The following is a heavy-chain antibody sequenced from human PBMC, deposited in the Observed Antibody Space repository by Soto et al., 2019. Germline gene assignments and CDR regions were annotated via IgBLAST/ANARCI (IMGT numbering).Heavy chain of an antibody. CDR1: GFTFSSYS. CDR3: ATYKYYYYYYGMDV. CDR2: ISSSSSTI. V-gene: IGHV3-48*02. J-gene: IGHJ6*02. D-gene: IGHD1-1*01. Sequence: GGSLRLSCAASGFTFSSYSMNWVRQAPGKGLEWVSYISSSSSTIYYADSVKGRFTISRDNAKNSLYLQMNSLRDEDTAVYYCATYKYYYYYYGMDVWGQGTTVTVSS.